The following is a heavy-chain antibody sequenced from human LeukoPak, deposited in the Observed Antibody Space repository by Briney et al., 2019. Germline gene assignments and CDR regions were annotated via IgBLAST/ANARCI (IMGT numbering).Heavy chain of an antibody. CDR2: MFYSGST. Sequence: PSETVSLTCTVSGYSISSGYYWAWIRQPPGKGLEWIGYMFYSGSTNYNPSLKSRVTISVDTSKNQFSLNLTSVTAADTAVYYCATDGMVRGPDAWFDSWGQGTLVTVSS. D-gene: IGHD3-10*01. V-gene: IGHV4-38-2*02. J-gene: IGHJ5*01. CDR1: GYSISSGYY. CDR3: ATDGMVRGPDAWFDS.